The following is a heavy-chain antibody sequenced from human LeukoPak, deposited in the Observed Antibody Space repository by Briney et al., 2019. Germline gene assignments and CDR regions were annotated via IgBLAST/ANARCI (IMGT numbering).Heavy chain of an antibody. CDR1: GFTFSNYA. CDR2: ISVSGGTT. D-gene: IGHD6-6*01. J-gene: IGHJ6*03. V-gene: IGHV3-23*01. CDR3: AKGVSSSSYYYYYMDV. Sequence: GGSLRLSCAASGFTFSNYAMGWVRQAPGKGLEWVSVISVSGGTTYYADSVKGRFTISRDNSKNTLYPQMNRLRAEDTAVYYCAKGVSSSSYYYYYMDVWGKGTTVTVSS.